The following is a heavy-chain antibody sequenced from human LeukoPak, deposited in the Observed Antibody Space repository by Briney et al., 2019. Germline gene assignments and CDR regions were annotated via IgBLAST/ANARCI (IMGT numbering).Heavy chain of an antibody. CDR2: ISAYNGDT. CDR1: GYSFTNNG. D-gene: IGHD6-13*01. CDR3: ARDLAGQQLVRGNWFDP. J-gene: IGHJ5*02. V-gene: IGHV1-18*01. Sequence: GASVKVPCEASGYSFTNNGITWVRQAPGQGLEWMGWISAYNGDTSYALQFQGRVTMTRNTSTSTIYMALRSLRSDDTAVYYCARDLAGQQLVRGNWFDPWGQGTLVTVSS.